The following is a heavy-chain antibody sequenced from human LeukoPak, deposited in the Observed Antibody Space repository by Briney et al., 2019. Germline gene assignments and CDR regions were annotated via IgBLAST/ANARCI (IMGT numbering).Heavy chain of an antibody. V-gene: IGHV1-18*01. CDR3: ARETSVTCFDY. J-gene: IGHJ4*02. D-gene: IGHD4-17*01. Sequence: GASLKVSCKASGYNFTNYGISWVRQAPGQGLEWMGWISPHNGNTHYAQKFQGRVTMTKDTSTSTVYMELRSLRSDDTAVYYCARETSVTCFDYWGQGTLVTVSS. CDR1: GYNFTNYG. CDR2: ISPHNGNT.